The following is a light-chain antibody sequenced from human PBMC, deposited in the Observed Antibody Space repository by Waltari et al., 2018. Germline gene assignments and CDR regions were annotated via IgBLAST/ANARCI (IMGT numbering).Light chain of an antibody. Sequence: QSALTQPRSVSGSPGQSVTISCTGTSSDVGGYDYVSWYQQHPGKAPKRMLYGVTKRPSGVPDRFSGSKSGNTASLTISGLQAEDEGDYYCCSYAGSYTLLFGGGTKLTVL. J-gene: IGLJ3*02. CDR2: GVT. CDR1: SSDVGGYDY. CDR3: CSYAGSYTLL. V-gene: IGLV2-11*01.